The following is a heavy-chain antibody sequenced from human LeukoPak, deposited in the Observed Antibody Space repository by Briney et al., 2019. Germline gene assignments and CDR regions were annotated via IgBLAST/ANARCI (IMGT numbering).Heavy chain of an antibody. CDR3: AKDAMLDY. CDR1: GFTFSSYG. V-gene: IGHV3-30*18. Sequence: GGSLRLSCAASGFTFSSYGMHWVRQAPGKGLEWVAVISYDGSNKYYADSVKGRFTISRDNSKNTLYLQMNSLRAEDTAVYYCAKDAMLDYWGQGTLVTVPS. CDR2: ISYDGSNK. J-gene: IGHJ4*02.